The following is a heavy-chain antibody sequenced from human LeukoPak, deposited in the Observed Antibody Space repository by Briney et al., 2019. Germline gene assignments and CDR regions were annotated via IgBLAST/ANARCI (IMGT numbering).Heavy chain of an antibody. D-gene: IGHD4-23*01. CDR1: GFAFSSYW. V-gene: IGHV3-7*01. CDR2: INREGNEK. CDR3: ARVGTWELQRVFDF. J-gene: IGHJ4*02. Sequence: GGSLRLSCATSGFAFSSYWMTWFRQVPGKGLEWVANINREGNEKYHVDSVKGRFTISRDNAKNSVDLQMDSLRVEDTAVYYCARVGTWELQRVFDFWGQGTLVTVSS.